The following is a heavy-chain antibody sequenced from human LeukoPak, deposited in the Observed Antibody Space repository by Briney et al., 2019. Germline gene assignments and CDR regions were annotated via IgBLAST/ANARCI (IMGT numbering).Heavy chain of an antibody. J-gene: IGHJ5*02. CDR3: ARGFRVRGVIRRNWFDP. CDR1: GYTFTSYD. CDR2: MNPNSGNT. V-gene: IGHV1-8*01. Sequence: ASVKVSCKASGYTFTSYDINWVRQATGQGLEWMGWMNPNSGNTGYAQKFQGRVTMTRNTSISTAYMELSSLRSEDTAAYYCARGFRVRGVIRRNWFDPWGQGTLVTVSS. D-gene: IGHD3-10*01.